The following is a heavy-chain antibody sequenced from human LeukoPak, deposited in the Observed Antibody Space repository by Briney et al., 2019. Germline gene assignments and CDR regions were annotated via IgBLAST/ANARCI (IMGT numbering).Heavy chain of an antibody. D-gene: IGHD2-2*01. CDR3: PRQEEQCSSTSCTNWFDP. CDR2: IKQDGSEK. V-gene: IGHV3-7*03. J-gene: IGHJ5*02. CDR1: GFTFSSYW. Sequence: GGSLRLSWAASGFTFSSYWMRWVRQAPGKGLEGVANIKQDGSEKYYVDSVKGRFTISRDNAKNSLYLQMNSLRAEDTAVYHCPRQEEQCSSTSCTNWFDPRREGTLVGVSP.